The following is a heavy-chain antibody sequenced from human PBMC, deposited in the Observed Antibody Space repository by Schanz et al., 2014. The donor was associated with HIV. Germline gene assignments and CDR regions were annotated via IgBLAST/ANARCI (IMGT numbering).Heavy chain of an antibody. CDR1: GFTFDDYA. D-gene: IGHD3-10*01. CDR2: MSWNRRRI. CDR3: AKGIMGSTEFYYGMDV. V-gene: IGHV3-9*01. Sequence: VQLVESGGGVVQPGRSLRLSCAASGFTFDDYAMHWVRQAPGKGLEWVSGMSWNRRRIGYADSVKGRFSISRDNAKNLLFLEMNSLRVEDTALYYCAKGIMGSTEFYYGMDVWGQGTTVTVSS. J-gene: IGHJ6*02.